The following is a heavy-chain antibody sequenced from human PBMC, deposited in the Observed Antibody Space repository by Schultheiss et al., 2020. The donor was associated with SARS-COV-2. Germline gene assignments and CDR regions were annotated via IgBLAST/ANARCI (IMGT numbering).Heavy chain of an antibody. J-gene: IGHJ6*02. CDR2: ISGSGGST. D-gene: IGHD3-22*01. V-gene: IGHV3-23*01. CDR3: ARDVDRSGYYYSTGYYYGMDV. CDR1: GFTFSSNA. Sequence: GGSLRLSCAASGFTFSSNAMSWVRQAPGKGLEWVSVISGSGGSTYYADSVKGRFTIFRDNSKNTLYMQMNNLRAEDTAVYYCARDVDRSGYYYSTGYYYGMDVWGQGTTVTVSS.